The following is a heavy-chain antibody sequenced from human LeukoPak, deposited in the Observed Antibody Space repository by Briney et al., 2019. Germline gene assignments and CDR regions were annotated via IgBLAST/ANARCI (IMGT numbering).Heavy chain of an antibody. CDR2: INYSGST. J-gene: IGHJ2*01. V-gene: IGHV4-59*08. D-gene: IGHD6-13*01. Sequence: SETLSLTCTVAGYSINSHYWSWIRQTPGKGLEWIGQINYSGSTYYNPSLKSRVTISVDTSKNQFSLKLSSVTAADTAVYYCARGRVGKVAAAGGSNYWYFDLWGRGTLVTVSS. CDR1: GYSINSHY. CDR3: ARGRVGKVAAAGGSNYWYFDL.